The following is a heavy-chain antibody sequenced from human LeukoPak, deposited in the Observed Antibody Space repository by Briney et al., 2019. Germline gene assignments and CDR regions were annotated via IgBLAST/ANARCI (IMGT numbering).Heavy chain of an antibody. J-gene: IGHJ6*02. CDR3: ARDITMVRGVIITEPYGMDV. CDR2: IYHSGST. Sequence: PSETLSLTCTVSGGSISSYYWGWIRQPPGKGLEWIGSIYHSGSTYYNPSLKSRVTISVDTSKNQFSLKLSSVTAADTAVYYCARDITMVRGVIITEPYGMDVWGQGTTVTVSS. V-gene: IGHV4-38-2*02. D-gene: IGHD3-10*01. CDR1: GGSISSYY.